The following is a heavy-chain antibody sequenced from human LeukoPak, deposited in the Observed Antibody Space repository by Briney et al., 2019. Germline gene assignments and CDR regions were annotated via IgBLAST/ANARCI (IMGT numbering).Heavy chain of an antibody. CDR1: GGSISSYY. CDR2: IYHSGST. Sequence: SETLSLTCTVSGGSISSYYWSWIRQPPGKGLEWIGYIYHSGSTYYNPSLKSRVTISVDRSKNQFSLKLSSVTAADTAVYYCAREEVPANYYDSSGYYSYWGQGTLVTVSS. J-gene: IGHJ4*02. CDR3: AREEVPANYYDSSGYYSY. D-gene: IGHD3-22*01. V-gene: IGHV4-59*12.